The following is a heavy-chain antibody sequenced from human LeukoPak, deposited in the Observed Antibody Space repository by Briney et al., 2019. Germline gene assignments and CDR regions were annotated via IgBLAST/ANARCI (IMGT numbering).Heavy chain of an antibody. V-gene: IGHV3-23*01. Sequence: GGSLRLSCAASGFTFSSYAMSWVRQAPGKGLEWVSAISGSGGSTYNADSVKGRFTISRDNSKNTLYLRMNSLRAEDTAAYYCAKADYYDSNTYRAQFFQHWGQGTLVTVSS. CDR2: ISGSGGST. CDR1: GFTFSSYA. D-gene: IGHD3-22*01. CDR3: AKADYYDSNTYRAQFFQH. J-gene: IGHJ1*01.